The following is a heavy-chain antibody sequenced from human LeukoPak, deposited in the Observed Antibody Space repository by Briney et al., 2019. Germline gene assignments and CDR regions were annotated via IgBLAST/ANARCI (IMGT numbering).Heavy chain of an antibody. Sequence: GGSLRLSCAASGFTFSSYWMSWVRQAPGKGLEWVANIKQDGSEKYYVDSVKGRFTISRDNAKNSLYLQMNSLRAEDTAVYYCARGGYCSSTSCYHPYNWFDPWGQGTLVTVSS. J-gene: IGHJ5*02. CDR2: IKQDGSEK. CDR1: GFTFSSYW. CDR3: ARGGYCSSTSCYHPYNWFDP. D-gene: IGHD2-2*01. V-gene: IGHV3-7*01.